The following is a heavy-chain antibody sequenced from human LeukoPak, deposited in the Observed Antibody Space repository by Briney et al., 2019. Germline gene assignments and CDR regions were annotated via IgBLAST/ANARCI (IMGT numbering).Heavy chain of an antibody. D-gene: IGHD6-13*01. Sequence: PGGSLRLSCAASGFTVSTNYMSWVRQAPGKGLEWVSVIYSGGSTYYADSVKGRFTISRDNSKNTLYLQMNSLRAEDTAVYYCARADMQQLVPFDYWGQGTLVTVSS. CDR3: ARADMQQLVPFDY. J-gene: IGHJ4*02. CDR1: GFTVSTNY. V-gene: IGHV3-53*01. CDR2: IYSGGST.